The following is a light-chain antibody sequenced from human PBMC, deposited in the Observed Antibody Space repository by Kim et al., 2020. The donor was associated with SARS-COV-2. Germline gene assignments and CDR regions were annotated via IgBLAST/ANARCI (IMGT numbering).Light chain of an antibody. CDR3: SSYAGSSNLV. Sequence: QSALTQPPSASGSPGQSVTISCTGTSSDVGEYNYVSWYQQNPGKAPKLIVFEVNKRPSGVPDRFSGSKSGNTASLTVSGLQAEDEADYYCSSYAGSSNLVFGGGTQLTVL. CDR1: SSDVGEYNY. CDR2: EVN. J-gene: IGLJ3*02. V-gene: IGLV2-8*01.